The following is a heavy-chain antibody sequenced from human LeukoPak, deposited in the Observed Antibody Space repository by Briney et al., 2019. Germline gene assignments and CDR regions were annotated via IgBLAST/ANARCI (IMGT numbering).Heavy chain of an antibody. V-gene: IGHV1-8*02. J-gene: IGHJ3*02. CDR2: MNPNSGNT. D-gene: IGHD5-18*01. CDR3: ARTDTAKGDAFDI. CDR1: GYTFTSYG. Sequence: ASVKVSCKASGYTFTSYGISWVRQAPGQGLEWMGWMNPNSGNTGYAQKFQGRVTMTRNTSISTAYMELSSLRSEDTAVYYCARTDTAKGDAFDIWGQGTMVTVSS.